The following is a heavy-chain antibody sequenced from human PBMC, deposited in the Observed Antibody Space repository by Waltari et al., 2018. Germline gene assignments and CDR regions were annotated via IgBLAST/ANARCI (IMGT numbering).Heavy chain of an antibody. V-gene: IGHV1-2*02. CDR1: GYTFTDYY. D-gene: IGHD6-19*01. CDR2: ISPNSGGT. CDR3: ARDQWMVPSG. J-gene: IGHJ4*02. Sequence: QVQLVQSGAEVKKPGASVKVSCKASGYTFTDYYIHWVRQAPGQGLEWMGWISPNSGGTNYAQKFQGRVTMTRDTSISTAYMELSRLRSDDTVVYYCARDQWMVPSGWGQGTLVTVSS.